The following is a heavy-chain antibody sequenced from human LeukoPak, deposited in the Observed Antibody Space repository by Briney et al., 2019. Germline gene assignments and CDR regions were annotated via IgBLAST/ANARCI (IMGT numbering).Heavy chain of an antibody. CDR1: GFTFSSYS. D-gene: IGHD2-15*01. CDR3: TRAPINYCSGGSCYSGTNWFDP. J-gene: IGHJ5*02. V-gene: IGHV3-74*01. CDR2: IYNDGRKT. Sequence: GGSLRLSCAASGFTFSSYSMNWVRQAPGKGVVWISRIYNDGRKTPYADSVKCRFTISRHNAKNMLYLQMNSLKADDTAVYYCTRAPINYCSGGSCYSGTNWFDPWGQGTLVTVSS.